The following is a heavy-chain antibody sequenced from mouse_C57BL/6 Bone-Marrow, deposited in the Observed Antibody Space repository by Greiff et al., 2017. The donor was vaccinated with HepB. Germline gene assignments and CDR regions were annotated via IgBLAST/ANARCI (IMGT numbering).Heavy chain of an antibody. Sequence: VQLQQPGAELVMPGASVKLSCKASGYTFTSYWMHWVKQRPGQGLEWIGVIDPSDSYTNYNQKFKGKSTLTVDKSSSTAYMQLSSLTSEDSAVYYCARSRIYYSNYFDYWGQGTTLTVSS. J-gene: IGHJ2*01. CDR3: ARSRIYYSNYFDY. CDR2: IDPSDSYT. D-gene: IGHD2-5*01. CDR1: GYTFTSYW. V-gene: IGHV1-69*01.